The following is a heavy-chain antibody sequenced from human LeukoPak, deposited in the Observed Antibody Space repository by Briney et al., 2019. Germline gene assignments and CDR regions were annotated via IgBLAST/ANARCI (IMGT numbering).Heavy chain of an antibody. Sequence: PSVTLSLSCAVSGGSISSGGYSWSWIRQPPGKGLECIGYIYHSGSTYYNPSLKSRVTISVDRSKNQFSLKLSSVTAADTAVYYCARVVAAAGTSWFDPWGQGTLVTVSS. CDR2: IYHSGST. CDR3: ARVVAAAGTSWFDP. CDR1: GGSISSGGYS. V-gene: IGHV4-30-2*01. D-gene: IGHD6-13*01. J-gene: IGHJ5*02.